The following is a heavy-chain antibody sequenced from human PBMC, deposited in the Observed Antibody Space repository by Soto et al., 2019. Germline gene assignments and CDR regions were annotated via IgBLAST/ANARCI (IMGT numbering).Heavy chain of an antibody. CDR3: ARDWGQDAFDI. D-gene: IGHD3-16*01. Sequence: GGSLRLSCAASGFTFSSYGMHWVRQAPGKGLEWVAVIWYDGSNKYYADSVKGRFTISRDNSKNTLYLQMNSLRAEDTAVYYCARDWGQDAFDIWAQGTMVTVSS. J-gene: IGHJ3*02. CDR1: GFTFSSYG. CDR2: IWYDGSNK. V-gene: IGHV3-33*01.